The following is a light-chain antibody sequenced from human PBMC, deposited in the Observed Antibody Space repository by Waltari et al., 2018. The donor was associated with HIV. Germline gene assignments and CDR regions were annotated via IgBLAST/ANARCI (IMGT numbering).Light chain of an antibody. CDR1: ELANQY. CDR2: RDN. V-gene: IGLV3-25*03. J-gene: IGLJ2*01. CDR3: QSAGSRGTSVI. Sequence: SSDLTQARSVSVSPGQTASITCSGHELANQYVHWYREKAGQAPVLVIHRDNERPLGIPERMSGAKAGILATLTISGVLAEDEADYFCQSAGSRGTSVIFGGGTTLTVL.